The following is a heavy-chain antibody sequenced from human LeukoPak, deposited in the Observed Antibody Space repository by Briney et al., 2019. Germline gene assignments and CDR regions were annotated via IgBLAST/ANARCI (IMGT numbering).Heavy chain of an antibody. D-gene: IGHD2-15*01. CDR1: GYTLTELS. Sequence: ASVKVSCKVSGYTLTELSMHWVRQAPGKGLEGMGGFDPEDGETIYAQKFQGRVTITEDTSTDTAYMELSSLRSEDTAVYYCATRDIVVVVAATHYYYGMDVWGQGTTVTVSS. J-gene: IGHJ6*02. CDR2: FDPEDGET. V-gene: IGHV1-24*01. CDR3: ATRDIVVVVAATHYYYGMDV.